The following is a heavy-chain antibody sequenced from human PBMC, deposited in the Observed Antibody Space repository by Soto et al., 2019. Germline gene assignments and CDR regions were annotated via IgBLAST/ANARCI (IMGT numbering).Heavy chain of an antibody. Sequence: LTRAISGANVSSDSAAWNWIRQSPTRGLEWLGRTYYRSKWYHVYAVSLKSQITINPDTSKNQFSLDLYSVTPEDTTVYYCARNLLGSNAWFLNRGHCFDPWGQGTLGTVSS. D-gene: IGHD1-26*01. J-gene: IGHJ5*02. V-gene: IGHV6-1*01. CDR3: ARNLLGSNAWFLNRGHCFDP. CDR2: TYYRSKWYH. CDR1: GANVSSDSAA.